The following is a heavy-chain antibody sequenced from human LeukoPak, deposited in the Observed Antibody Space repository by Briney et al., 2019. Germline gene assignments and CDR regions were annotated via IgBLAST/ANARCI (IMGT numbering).Heavy chain of an antibody. CDR2: ISGSGGST. Sequence: SGGSLRLSCAASGFTYNNYGMSWVRQAPGKGLEWVSGISGSGGSTYYADSVKGRFTISRDNSKNTLYLQMNSLRAEDTAVYYCAKGSKAVLFTRDYYMDVWGKGTTVTISS. CDR1: GFTYNNYG. J-gene: IGHJ6*03. V-gene: IGHV3-23*01. D-gene: IGHD6-19*01. CDR3: AKGSKAVLFTRDYYMDV.